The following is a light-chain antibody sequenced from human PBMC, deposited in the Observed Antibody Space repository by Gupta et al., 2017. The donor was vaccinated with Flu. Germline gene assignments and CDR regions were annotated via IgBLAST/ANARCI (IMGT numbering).Light chain of an antibody. Sequence: SYVLTQPPSVSVAPGQTARIPCGGDNIGRESVHWYQQKSGQAPVLVVYEDRFRPSGIPERFSGSNSAKTDTLTISRTEAGDEADYYCQVWDSNSDHVVFGGGTKVTVL. CDR1: NIGRES. V-gene: IGLV3-21*02. CDR2: EDR. J-gene: IGLJ2*01. CDR3: QVWDSNSDHVV.